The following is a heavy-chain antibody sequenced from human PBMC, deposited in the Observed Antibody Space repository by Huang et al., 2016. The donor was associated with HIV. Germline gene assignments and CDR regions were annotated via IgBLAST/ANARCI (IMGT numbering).Heavy chain of an antibody. CDR2: IYWDDDK. Sequence: QITLKESGPTLVKPTQTLTLTCTFSGFSLRTRGVGVGWIRQPPGKALEWLALIYWDDDKRYSPSLKSRRTITKDISKNQVVLTMTNMDPVDTATYYCSHRGTYGSNTYFDYWGQGTLVPVSS. V-gene: IGHV2-5*02. J-gene: IGHJ4*02. D-gene: IGHD3-16*01. CDR1: GFSLRTRGVG. CDR3: SHRGTYGSNTYFDY.